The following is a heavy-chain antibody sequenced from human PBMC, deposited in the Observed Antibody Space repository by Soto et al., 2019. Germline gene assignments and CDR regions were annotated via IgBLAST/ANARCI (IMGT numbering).Heavy chain of an antibody. CDR2: IIPVFGTA. Sequence: QVQLVQSGAEVKKPGSSVRVSCKASGGTLRNYGISWVRQAPGQGLEWMGGIIPVFGTANYAQKFQGRVTITAXEXTXTXYMDVTSLRSEDTAVYYCSRGDATKIVVTTYYGMDVWGQGTTVTVSS. J-gene: IGHJ6*02. CDR1: GGTLRNYG. V-gene: IGHV1-69*12. CDR3: SRGDATKIVVTTYYGMDV. D-gene: IGHD4-17*01.